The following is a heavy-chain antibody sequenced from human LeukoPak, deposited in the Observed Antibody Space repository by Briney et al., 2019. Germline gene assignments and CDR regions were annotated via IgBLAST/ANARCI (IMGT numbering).Heavy chain of an antibody. V-gene: IGHV4-59*01. J-gene: IGHJ6*02. Sequence: SETLSLTCTVSGGSISSYYWSWIRQPPGKGLEWIGYIYYSGSTNYNPSLKSRVTISVDTSKNQFSLKLSSVTAADTAVYYCARDCGGDCYSYYYYGMDVWGQGTTVTVTS. CDR3: ARDCGGDCYSYYYYGMDV. CDR2: IYYSGST. CDR1: GGSISSYY. D-gene: IGHD2-21*02.